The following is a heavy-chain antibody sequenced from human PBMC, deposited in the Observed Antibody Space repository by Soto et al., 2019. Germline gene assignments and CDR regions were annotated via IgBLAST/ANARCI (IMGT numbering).Heavy chain of an antibody. V-gene: IGHV4-61*01. CDR3: ACFGGKGYCSSTSCYPWHYYGMDV. J-gene: IGHJ6*02. CDR1: GGSVSRRSYY. Sequence: PSETLSLTCTVSGGSVSRRSYYWSWIRQPPGKGLEWLGYIYYSGSTNYNPSLKSRVTISVDTSKNQFSLKLSSVTAADTAVYYCACFGGKGYCSSTSCYPWHYYGMDVWGQGTTVTVSS. CDR2: IYYSGST. D-gene: IGHD2-2*01.